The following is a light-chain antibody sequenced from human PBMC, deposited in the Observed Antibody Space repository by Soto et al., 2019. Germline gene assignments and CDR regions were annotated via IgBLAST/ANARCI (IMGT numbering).Light chain of an antibody. CDR3: QQYGSSPPYT. J-gene: IGKJ2*01. CDR2: GAS. CDR1: QSVRGTF. V-gene: IGKV3-20*01. Sequence: EIVLTQSPGTLSLSPGERATLSCRASQSVRGTFLAWYQQKPGQAPRLLIYGASYRAAGIPDRFSDSGSGTDFTLTISKLAPEDFAVYYCQQYGSSPPYTFGQGTKL.